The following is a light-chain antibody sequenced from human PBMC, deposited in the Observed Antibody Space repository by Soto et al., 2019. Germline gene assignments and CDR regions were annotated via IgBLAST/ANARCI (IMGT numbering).Light chain of an antibody. V-gene: IGKV1-39*01. J-gene: IGKJ3*01. CDR2: AAS. CDR1: QSISSY. Sequence: DIQMTQSPSSLSASVGDRVTLTCRASQSISSYLNWYQQKPGKAPNLLIYAASSLQSGVPSRFSGSGSGTDFTLTISSLQREDFATYYCQQSYSSQFTFGPGTKVDIK. CDR3: QQSYSSQFT.